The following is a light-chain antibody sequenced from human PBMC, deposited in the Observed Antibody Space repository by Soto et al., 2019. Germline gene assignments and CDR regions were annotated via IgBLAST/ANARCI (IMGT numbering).Light chain of an antibody. CDR3: QQLNTFPVT. V-gene: IGKV1-9*01. J-gene: IGKJ5*01. CDR2: ASS. CDR1: QCISSY. Sequence: DIQLTQSPSFLSASVGDRVTISCRASQCISSYLAWYQQTPGKAPKLLIYASSTLQSGVPSRFSGSGSGTEFTLTIGSLQPEDFATYYCQQLNTFPVTFGQGTRLDI.